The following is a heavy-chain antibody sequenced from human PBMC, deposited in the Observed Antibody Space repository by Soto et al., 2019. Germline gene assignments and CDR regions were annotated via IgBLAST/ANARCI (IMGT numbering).Heavy chain of an antibody. D-gene: IGHD4-17*01. J-gene: IGHJ5*02. Sequence: EVQLVESGGGLVQPGGSLKVSCAASGLTFSGSAIHWVRQASGRGLEWVGRVRSKTKNYATAYSASVKGRFTISRDDSKNPAFLQMNRLKTEGTAVYFCTSGPHGDYDWLDWFDPWGQGTLVTVSS. CDR3: TSGPHGDYDWLDWFDP. V-gene: IGHV3-73*02. CDR2: VRSKTKNYAT. CDR1: GLTFSGSA.